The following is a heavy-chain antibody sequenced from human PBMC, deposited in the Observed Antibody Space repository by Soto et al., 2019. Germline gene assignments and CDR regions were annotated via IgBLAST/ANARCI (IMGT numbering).Heavy chain of an antibody. Sequence: SETLSLTCTVSGGSISSGGYYWNWIRQHPGKGLEWIGYTYYSENTYYNPSRNSRITISADTSKNHFSLKLSSVTAADTAVYYCARLSSSGWPIDSWGQGTLVTVSS. V-gene: IGHV4-31*03. J-gene: IGHJ4*02. CDR3: ARLSSSGWPIDS. D-gene: IGHD6-19*01. CDR2: TYYSENT. CDR1: GGSISSGGYY.